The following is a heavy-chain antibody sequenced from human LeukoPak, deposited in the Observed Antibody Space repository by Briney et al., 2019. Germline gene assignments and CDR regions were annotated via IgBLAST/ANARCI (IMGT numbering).Heavy chain of an antibody. CDR3: AKDQYYYDSSGHLDY. J-gene: IGHJ4*02. D-gene: IGHD3-22*01. CDR1: GFTFGDYA. CDR2: ISGSGGST. V-gene: IGHV3-23*01. Sequence: PGRSLRLSCTASGFTFGDYAMSWVRQAPGKGLEWVTAISGSGGSTYYADSVKGRFTISRDNSKNTLYLQMNSLRAEDTAVYYCAKDQYYYDSSGHLDYWGQGTLVTVSS.